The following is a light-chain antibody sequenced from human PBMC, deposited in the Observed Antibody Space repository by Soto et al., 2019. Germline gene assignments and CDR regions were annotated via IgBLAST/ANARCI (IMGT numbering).Light chain of an antibody. CDR1: SSDVGGYNY. CDR3: TSYTSSSTRGV. Sequence: QSVLTQPASVSGSPGQSITISCTGTSSDVGGYNYVSWHQQHPGKAPKLMIYDVSSRPSGVSNRFSGSKSGNTASLTISGLQAEDEADYYCTSYTSSSTRGVFGGGTKVTVL. V-gene: IGLV2-14*03. J-gene: IGLJ2*01. CDR2: DVS.